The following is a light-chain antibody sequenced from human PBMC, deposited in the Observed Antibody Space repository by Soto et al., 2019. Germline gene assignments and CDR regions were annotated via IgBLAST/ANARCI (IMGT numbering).Light chain of an antibody. V-gene: IGKV1-5*03. CDR3: QQYGDYSPIT. J-gene: IGKJ5*01. Sequence: DIQMTQSPSTLSASVGDSVTITCRASQSISNWLARYQQKPGKAPKLLIYQASSLESGVPSRFSGSASGTEFTLTITSLQPDDFATYYCQQYGDYSPITFGQGTRLQIK. CDR2: QAS. CDR1: QSISNW.